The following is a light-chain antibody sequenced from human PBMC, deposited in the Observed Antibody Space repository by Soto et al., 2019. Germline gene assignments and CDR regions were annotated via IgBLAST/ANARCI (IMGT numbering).Light chain of an antibody. Sequence: DIQMTQSPSTLSASVGDRVTITCRASPSLSIWLAWYQQKPGKAPNLLIYKASSLESGVPSRFSGSGSGTEFTLTISSLQTDDFATYYCQQYINRWTFGQGTKVEIK. V-gene: IGKV1-5*03. CDR3: QQYINRWT. CDR2: KAS. CDR1: PSLSIW. J-gene: IGKJ1*01.